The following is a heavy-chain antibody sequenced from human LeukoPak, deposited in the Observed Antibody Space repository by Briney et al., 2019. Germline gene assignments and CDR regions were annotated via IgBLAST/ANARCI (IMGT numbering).Heavy chain of an antibody. CDR3: AREVRGVTRYFDY. CDR2: ISSSGSTI. V-gene: IGHV3-11*04. CDR1: GFTFSDYY. J-gene: IGHJ4*02. Sequence: PGGSLRLSCAASGFTFSDYYMSWIRQAPGKGLEWVSYISSSGSTIYHADSVKGRFTISRDNAKNSLYLQMNSLRAEDTAVYYCAREVRGVTRYFDYWGQGTLVTVSS. D-gene: IGHD3-10*01.